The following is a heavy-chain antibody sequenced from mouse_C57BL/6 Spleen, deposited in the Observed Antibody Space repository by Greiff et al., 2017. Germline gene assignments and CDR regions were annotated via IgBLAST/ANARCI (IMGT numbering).Heavy chain of an antibody. CDR1: GFTFSSYA. D-gene: IGHD1-1*01. CDR2: ISDGGSYT. V-gene: IGHV5-4*03. J-gene: IGHJ3*01. CDR3: ARGDGSSWAWFAY. Sequence: EVMLVESGGGLVKPGGSLKLSCAASGFTFSSYAMSWVRQTPEKRLEWVATISDGGSYTYYPDNVKGRFTISRDNAKNNLYLQMSHLKSEDTAMYYCARGDGSSWAWFAYWGQGTLVTVSA.